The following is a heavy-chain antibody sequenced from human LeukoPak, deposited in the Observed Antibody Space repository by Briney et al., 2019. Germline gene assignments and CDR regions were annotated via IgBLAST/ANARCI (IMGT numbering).Heavy chain of an antibody. D-gene: IGHD5-12*01. J-gene: IGHJ4*02. CDR3: ARRVATIQDY. CDR2: IKEDGSEK. CDR1: GCTFSSDW. Sequence: GGSLRLSCAASGCTFSSDWMSWVRQAPGKGLEWVANIKEDGSEKYYVDSVKGRFTISRDNAKNSLYLQMNSLRVEDTAVYYCARRVATIQDYWGQGTLVTVSS. V-gene: IGHV3-7*05.